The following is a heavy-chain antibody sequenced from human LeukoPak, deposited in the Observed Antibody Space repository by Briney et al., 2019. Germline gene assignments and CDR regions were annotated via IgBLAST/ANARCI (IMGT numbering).Heavy chain of an antibody. V-gene: IGHV1-69*01. Sequence: GASVKVSCKASGGTFNNYAISWVRQAPGQGLEWAGGIIPIFGTTHYAQKFQGGVTITADDSTSTAYMELSSLRSEGTAVYYCARDKENYSWFDPWGQGTLVTVSS. J-gene: IGHJ5*02. CDR2: IIPIFGTT. CDR3: ARDKENYSWFDP. CDR1: GGTFNNYA.